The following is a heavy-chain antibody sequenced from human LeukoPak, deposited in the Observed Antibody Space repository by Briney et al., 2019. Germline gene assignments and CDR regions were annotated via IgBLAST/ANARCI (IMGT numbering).Heavy chain of an antibody. CDR3: GHCSGGSCYSNAFDI. Sequence: ASVKVSCKASGGTFSSYAISWVQQAPGQGLEWMGGIIPIFGTANYAQKFQGRVTITADKSTSTAYMELSSLRSEDTAVYYCGHCSGGSCYSNAFDIWGQGTMVTVSS. J-gene: IGHJ3*02. V-gene: IGHV1-69*06. CDR1: GGTFSSYA. D-gene: IGHD2-15*01. CDR2: IIPIFGTA.